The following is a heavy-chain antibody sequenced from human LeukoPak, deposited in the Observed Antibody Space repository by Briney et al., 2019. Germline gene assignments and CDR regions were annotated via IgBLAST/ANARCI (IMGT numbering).Heavy chain of an antibody. J-gene: IGHJ4*02. CDR2: ISGSGGST. V-gene: IGHV3-23*01. D-gene: IGHD3-9*01. Sequence: GGSLRLSCAASGFTFSSYAMSWVRQAPGKGLEWVSAISGSGGSTYYADSVEGRFTISRDNSKNTLYLQMNSLRAEDTAVYYCAKGQPYYDILTGYYSPFDYWGQGTLVTVSS. CDR3: AKGQPYYDILTGYYSPFDY. CDR1: GFTFSSYA.